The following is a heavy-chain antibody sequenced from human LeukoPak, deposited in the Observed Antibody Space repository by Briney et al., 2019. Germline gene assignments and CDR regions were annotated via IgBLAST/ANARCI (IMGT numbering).Heavy chain of an antibody. D-gene: IGHD3-10*01. CDR1: GYTFTSYY. J-gene: IGHJ3*02. V-gene: IGHV1-46*01. Sequence: GASVKVCCKASGYTFTSYYMHWVRQAPGQGLEWMGIINPSGGSTTYAQKFQGRVTMTRDTSTSTVYMELSSLRSDDTAVYYYARDHGVLWFGAPSYDAFDIWGQGTMVTVSS. CDR3: ARDHGVLWFGAPSYDAFDI. CDR2: INPSGGST.